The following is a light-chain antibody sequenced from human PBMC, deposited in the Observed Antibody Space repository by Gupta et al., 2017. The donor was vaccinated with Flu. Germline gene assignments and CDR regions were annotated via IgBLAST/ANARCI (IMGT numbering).Light chain of an antibody. J-gene: IGKJ2*03. Sequence: ATLSVSPGERATLSCRASQSVGSNLAWYQQKPGQAPRLLIYGASTRATGIPARFSGSGSGTEFTLTISGLQSEDFAVYHCQLYSHWLMYSFGQGTKLEIK. V-gene: IGKV3D-15*01. CDR2: GAS. CDR3: QLYSHWLMYS. CDR1: QSVGSN.